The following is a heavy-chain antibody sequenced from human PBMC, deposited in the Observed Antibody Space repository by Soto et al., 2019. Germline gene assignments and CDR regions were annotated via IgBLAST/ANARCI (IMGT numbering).Heavy chain of an antibody. CDR2: ISSSSSYI. D-gene: IGHD3-10*01. CDR1: GFTFSSYS. Sequence: GGSPRLSCAASGFTFSSYSMNWVRQAPGKGLEWVSSISSSSSYIYYADSVKGRFTISRDNAKNSLYLQMNSLRAEDTAVYYCAASITMVRGYYYYGMDVWGQGTTVTVSS. CDR3: AASITMVRGYYYYGMDV. V-gene: IGHV3-21*01. J-gene: IGHJ6*02.